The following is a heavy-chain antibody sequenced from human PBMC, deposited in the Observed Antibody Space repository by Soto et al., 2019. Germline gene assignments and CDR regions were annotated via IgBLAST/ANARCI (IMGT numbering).Heavy chain of an antibody. D-gene: IGHD1-7*01. CDR1: GYTLTSYA. Sequence: ASVKVSCKASGYTLTSYAVRWVRQAPGQRLEWMGWINAGNSNTKYSQKFQGRVTITRDTSASTAYMELSSLRSEDTAVYYCARDGRYNWNYEFDPWGQGTLVTVSS. V-gene: IGHV1-3*01. CDR3: ARDGRYNWNYEFDP. CDR2: INAGNSNT. J-gene: IGHJ5*02.